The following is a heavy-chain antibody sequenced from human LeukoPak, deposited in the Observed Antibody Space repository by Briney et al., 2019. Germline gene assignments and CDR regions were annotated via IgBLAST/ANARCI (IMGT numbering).Heavy chain of an antibody. J-gene: IGHJ1*01. V-gene: IGHV4-34*01. Sequence: SETLSLTCAVYGGSFSGYYWSWIRQPPGKGLEWIGEINHSGSTNYNPSLKSRVTISVDTSKNQFSLNLNSVTAADTAVYYCAREMDAHPRIVVWGQGTLVTVSS. D-gene: IGHD2-21*01. CDR3: AREMDAHPRIVV. CDR2: INHSGST. CDR1: GGSFSGYY.